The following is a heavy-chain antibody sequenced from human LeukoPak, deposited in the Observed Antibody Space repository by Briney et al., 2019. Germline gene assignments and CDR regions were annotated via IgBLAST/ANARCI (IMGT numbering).Heavy chain of an antibody. D-gene: IGHD5-18*01. CDR2: ISSSSSYI. Sequence: GGSLRLSCAASGSTFSSYSMNWVRQAPGKGLEWVSSISSSSSYIYYADSVKGRFTISRDNAKNSLYLQMNSLRAEDTGVYYCAKDSYSKGDYWGQGVLVTVSS. J-gene: IGHJ4*02. CDR3: AKDSYSKGDY. CDR1: GSTFSSYS. V-gene: IGHV3-21*01.